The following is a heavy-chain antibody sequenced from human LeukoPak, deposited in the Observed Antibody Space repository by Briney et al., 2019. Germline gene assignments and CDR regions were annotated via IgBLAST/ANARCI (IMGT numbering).Heavy chain of an antibody. CDR2: IYYSGRT. J-gene: IGHJ4*02. D-gene: IGHD2-2*01. Sequence: XGYIYYSGRTYYNPSLKSRVTISVDTSKNQFSLRLSSVTAADTAVYYCARSTVVPAAPFDYWGQGTLVTVSS. CDR3: ARSTVVPAAPFDY. V-gene: IGHV4-30-4*01.